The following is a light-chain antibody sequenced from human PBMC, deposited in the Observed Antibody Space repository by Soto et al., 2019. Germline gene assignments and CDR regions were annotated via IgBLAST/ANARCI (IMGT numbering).Light chain of an antibody. CDR3: QQSFSSLT. CDR2: AIS. CDR1: QSVSDY. J-gene: IGKJ3*01. Sequence: DIQMTQSPSSLSEFVGDRVTITCRASQSVSDYLNWYQQRPGKAPRLLIYAISSLQSGVPSRFSGSGSDTYFTLTISSLQPEDSATYFCQQSFSSLTFGPGTKVEIK. V-gene: IGKV1-39*01.